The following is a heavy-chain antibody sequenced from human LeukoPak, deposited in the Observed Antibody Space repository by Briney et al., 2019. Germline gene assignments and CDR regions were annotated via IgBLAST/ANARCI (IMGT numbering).Heavy chain of an antibody. CDR1: GGTFSSYA. Sequence: SVKVSCKASGGTFSSYAISWVRQAPGRGLEWMGGIIPIFGTANYAQKFQGRVTITADESTSTAYMELSSLRSEDTAVYYCASVPAANINWFDPWGQGTLVTVSS. CDR3: ASVPAANINWFDP. J-gene: IGHJ5*02. D-gene: IGHD2-2*01. V-gene: IGHV1-69*13. CDR2: IIPIFGTA.